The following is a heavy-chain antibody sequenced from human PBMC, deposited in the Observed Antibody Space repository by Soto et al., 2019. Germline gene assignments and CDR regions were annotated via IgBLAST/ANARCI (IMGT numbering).Heavy chain of an antibody. J-gene: IGHJ6*02. CDR1: GGTFSSYA. V-gene: IGHV1-69*12. D-gene: IGHD4-17*01. Sequence: QVQLVQSGAEVKKPGSSVKVSCKASGGTFSSYAISWVRQAPGQGLEWMGGIIPIFGTANYAQKFQGRVTITADESTSTAYMELSSLRSEDTAVYYCARDADYAGKGDYYYGMDVWGQGTTVTVSS. CDR2: IIPIFGTA. CDR3: ARDADYAGKGDYYYGMDV.